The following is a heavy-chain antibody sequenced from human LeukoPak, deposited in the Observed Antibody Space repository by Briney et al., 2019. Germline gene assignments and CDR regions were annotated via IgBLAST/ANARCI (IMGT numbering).Heavy chain of an antibody. CDR3: ARSQSSSLIDY. V-gene: IGHV3-33*01. D-gene: IGHD6-13*01. CDR2: IWYDGTSK. CDR1: GFSLSAYG. Sequence: GGSLRLSCAASGFSLSAYGVHWVRQAPGKGLEWVAVIWYDGTSKDYADSVKGRFTFSRDNSKNTLYLQMNSLTVEDTAVYFCARSQSSSLIDYWGQGTLVTVSS. J-gene: IGHJ4*02.